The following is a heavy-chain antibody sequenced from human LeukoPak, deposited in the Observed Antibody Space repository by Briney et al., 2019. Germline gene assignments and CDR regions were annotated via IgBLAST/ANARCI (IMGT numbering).Heavy chain of an antibody. D-gene: IGHD3-10*01. CDR1: GFTFSIYG. J-gene: IGHJ4*02. Sequence: GGSLRLSCAASGFTFSIYGMHWVRQAPGKGLEWVAVIWNDGSNKYYADSVKGRFTISRDNAKNTLYLQMNSLRAEDTAVYSCARASGPFDGWGQGTLVTASS. CDR3: ARASGPFDG. V-gene: IGHV3-33*01. CDR2: IWNDGSNK.